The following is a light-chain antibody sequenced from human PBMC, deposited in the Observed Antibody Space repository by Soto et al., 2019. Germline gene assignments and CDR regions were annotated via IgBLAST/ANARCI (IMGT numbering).Light chain of an antibody. J-gene: IGLJ1*01. Sequence: VLTQPASVSGSPGQSITISCTGTSSDVGGYDYVSWYQQLPGKAPRLMIYDVNNRPSGVSNRFSGSKSGNTASLTISGLQAEDEADYYCSSYTGTSTFVFGGGTKVTVL. CDR3: SSYTGTSTFV. V-gene: IGLV2-14*01. CDR2: DVN. CDR1: SSDVGGYDY.